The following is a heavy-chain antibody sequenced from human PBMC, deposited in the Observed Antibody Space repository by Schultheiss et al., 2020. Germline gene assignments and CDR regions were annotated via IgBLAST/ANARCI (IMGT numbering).Heavy chain of an antibody. J-gene: IGHJ6*02. CDR2: IYYSGST. V-gene: IGHV4-39*07. CDR1: GGSISSTSYY. CDR3: AMGEEPTYYYYGMDV. Sequence: SQTLSLTCTVSGGSISSTSYYWGWIRQPPGKGLEWIGSIYYSGSTYYNPSLKSRVTISVDTSKNQFSLKLSSVTAADTAVYYCAMGEEPTYYYYGMDVWGQGTTVTVSS. D-gene: IGHD3-16*01.